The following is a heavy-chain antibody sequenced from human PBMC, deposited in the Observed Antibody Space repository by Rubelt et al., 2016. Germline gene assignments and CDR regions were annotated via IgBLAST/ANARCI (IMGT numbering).Heavy chain of an antibody. D-gene: IGHD3-16*01. V-gene: IGHV4-34*01. CDR2: INHSGST. J-gene: IGHJ2*01. CDR3: ASFWGHNFDL. CDR1: GGSFSGYY. Sequence: QVQLQQWGAGLLKPSETLSLTCAVYGGSFSGYYWSWIRQPPGKGLEWIGEINHSGSTNYNPSLKGRVTISVDTSKNQFSLKLSSVTAADTAVYYCASFWGHNFDLWGRGTLVTVSS.